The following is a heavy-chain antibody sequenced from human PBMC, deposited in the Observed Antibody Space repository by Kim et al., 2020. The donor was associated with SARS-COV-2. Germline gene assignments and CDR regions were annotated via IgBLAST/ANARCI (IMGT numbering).Heavy chain of an antibody. D-gene: IGHD3-3*01. CDR2: IYYSGST. CDR1: GGSISSSSYY. J-gene: IGHJ4*02. V-gene: IGHV4-39*07. CDR3: ASYDFWSGNVDY. Sequence: SETLSLTCTVSGGSISSSSYYWGWIRQPPGKGLEWIGSIYYSGSTYYNPSLKSRVTISVDTSKNQFSLKLSSVTAADTAVYYCASYDFWSGNVDYWGQGT.